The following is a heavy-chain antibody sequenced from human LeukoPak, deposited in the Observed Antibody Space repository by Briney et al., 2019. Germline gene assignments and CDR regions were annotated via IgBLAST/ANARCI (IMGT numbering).Heavy chain of an antibody. CDR1: GFTFSSYW. J-gene: IGHJ6*04. CDR3: ARDPLGYYYDSSGPPDV. D-gene: IGHD3-22*01. CDR2: INGDGSST. Sequence: GGSLRLSCAASGFTFSSYWMHWVRQVPGKGLVWVSRINGDGSSTNYADSVKGRFTISRDNAKNTLYLQMSNLRVEDTAVYYCARDPLGYYYDSSGPPDVWGKGTTVTISS. V-gene: IGHV3-74*01.